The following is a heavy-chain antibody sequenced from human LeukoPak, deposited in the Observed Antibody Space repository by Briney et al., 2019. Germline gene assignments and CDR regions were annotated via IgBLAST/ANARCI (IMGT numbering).Heavy chain of an antibody. J-gene: IGHJ6*02. D-gene: IGHD6-19*01. V-gene: IGHV3-66*01. Sequence: GGSLRLSCAASGFTFSSYAMSWVRQAPGKGLEWVSVIYSGGSTYYADSVKGRFTISRDNSKNTLYLQMNNLRAEDTAVYYCARDHYSSGWYTRSDYYYYYGMDVWGQGTTVTVSS. CDR3: ARDHYSSGWYTRSDYYYYYGMDV. CDR1: GFTFSSYA. CDR2: IYSGGST.